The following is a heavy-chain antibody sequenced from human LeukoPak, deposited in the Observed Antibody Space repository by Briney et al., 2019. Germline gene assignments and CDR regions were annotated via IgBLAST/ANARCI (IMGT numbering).Heavy chain of an antibody. J-gene: IGHJ3*02. Sequence: GASVKVSCKASGGTFSSYAISWVRQAPGQGLEWMGGIIPIFGTANYAQKFQGRVTITTDESTSTAYMELSSLRSEDTAVYYCASPLRFLEYDAFDIWGQGTMVTVSS. D-gene: IGHD3-3*01. CDR2: IIPIFGTA. V-gene: IGHV1-69*05. CDR1: GGTFSSYA. CDR3: ASPLRFLEYDAFDI.